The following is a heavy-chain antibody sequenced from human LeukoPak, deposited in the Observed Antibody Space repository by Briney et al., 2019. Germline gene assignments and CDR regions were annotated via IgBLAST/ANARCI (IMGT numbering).Heavy chain of an antibody. V-gene: IGHV3-33*06. J-gene: IGHJ3*02. CDR3: AKEQMGCSGGICYDAFDI. CDR2: IWYDGSNK. D-gene: IGHD2-15*01. CDR1: GFTFSSYG. Sequence: PGRSLRLSCAASGFTFSSYGMHWVRQAPGKGLEWVAVIWYDGSNKYYADSVKGRFTISRDNSKNTLYLRMNSLRAEDTAVYYCAKEQMGCSGGICYDAFDIWGQGTMVTVSS.